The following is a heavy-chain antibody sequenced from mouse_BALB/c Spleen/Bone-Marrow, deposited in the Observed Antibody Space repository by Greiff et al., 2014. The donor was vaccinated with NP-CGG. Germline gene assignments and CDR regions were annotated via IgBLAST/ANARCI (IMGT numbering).Heavy chain of an antibody. CDR2: IWAGGST. D-gene: IGHD2-4*01. J-gene: IGHJ3*01. CDR1: GFSLTSYG. Sequence: KLEESGPGLVAPSQSLSITCTVSGFSLTSYGIHWVRQPPGKGLEWLGVIWAGGSTNYNSALMSRLSISKDNSKSQVFLKMNSLQTDDTAMYYCARVGLRRTWFAYWGQGTLVTVSA. CDR3: ARVGLRRTWFAY. V-gene: IGHV2-9*02.